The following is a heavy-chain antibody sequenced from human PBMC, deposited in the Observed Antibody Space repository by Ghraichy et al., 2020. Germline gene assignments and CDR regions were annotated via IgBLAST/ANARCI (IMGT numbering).Heavy chain of an antibody. D-gene: IGHD2-21*01. CDR1: GFAFRSYG. J-gene: IGHJ4*02. CDR2: IRGGGDRT. CDR3: TKEAGYSCGHGSGH. Sequence: GGSLRLSCVASGFAFRSYGMKWVRQAPGKGLEWVATIRGGGDRTYYADSVRGRFTISRDNSGHTLYLQMDNLSAEDTAVYFCTKEAGYSCGHGSGHGGQGILVPVSS. V-gene: IGHV3-23*01.